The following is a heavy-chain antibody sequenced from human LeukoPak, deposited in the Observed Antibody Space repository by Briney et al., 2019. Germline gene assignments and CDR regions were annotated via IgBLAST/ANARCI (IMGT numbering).Heavy chain of an antibody. J-gene: IGHJ6*02. CDR2: IYYSGST. CDR1: GGTISRYY. Sequence: PSETVSLTCTVSGGTISRYYWSWIRQPPGKGLEWIGYIYYSGSTNYNPSLKSRVTISVDTSKNQFSLKLSSVTAADTAVYYCARLPLAAAGRGYYYYYGMDVWGQGTTVTVSS. D-gene: IGHD6-13*01. V-gene: IGHV4-59*08. CDR3: ARLPLAAAGRGYYYYYGMDV.